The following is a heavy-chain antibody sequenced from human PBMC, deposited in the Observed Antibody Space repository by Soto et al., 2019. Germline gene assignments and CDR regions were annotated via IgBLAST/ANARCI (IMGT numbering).Heavy chain of an antibody. D-gene: IGHD2-21*02. J-gene: IGHJ4*02. V-gene: IGHV3-30-3*01. CDR1: GFSFTDYA. CDR2: ISYDGYWK. Sequence: QEQLVESGGGVVQPGGSLRLSCAASGFSFTDYAMQWVRRAPGKGLEWVAAISYDGYWKHYADSVEGRFSISRDNSEYTVHLHMNSLTTEDSAVYYCARSITVTATTRWHFESWGQGTLVTVSS. CDR3: ARSITVTATTRWHFES.